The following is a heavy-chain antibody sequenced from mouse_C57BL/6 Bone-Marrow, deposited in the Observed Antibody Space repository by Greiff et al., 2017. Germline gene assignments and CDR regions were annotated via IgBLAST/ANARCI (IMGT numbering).Heavy chain of an antibody. CDR2: IYPGDGDT. V-gene: IGHV1-82*01. J-gene: IGHJ3*01. D-gene: IGHD1-2*01. CDR3: ARGYDWEPRFAY. CDR1: GYAFSSSW. Sequence: VQLQESGPELVKPGASVKISCKASGYAFSSSWMNWVKQRPGKGLEWIGRIYPGDGDTNYNGKFKGKATLTADKSSSTAYMQLSSLTSEDSAVYFCARGYDWEPRFAYGGQGTLVTVSA.